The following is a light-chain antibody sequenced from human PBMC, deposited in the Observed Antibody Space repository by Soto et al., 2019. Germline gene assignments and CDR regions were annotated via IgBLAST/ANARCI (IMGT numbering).Light chain of an antibody. CDR2: DVS. J-gene: IGLJ1*01. CDR3: SSYTTSNTPQLV. V-gene: IGLV2-14*01. CDR1: SSDVGGYNY. Sequence: QSVLTQPASVSGSPGQSITISCTGTSSDVGGYNYVSWYQQHPGTAPKFMIYDVSNRPSGVSNRFSGSKSGNTASLTISGLQAEDEADYYCSSYTTSNTPQLVFGAGTKVTVL.